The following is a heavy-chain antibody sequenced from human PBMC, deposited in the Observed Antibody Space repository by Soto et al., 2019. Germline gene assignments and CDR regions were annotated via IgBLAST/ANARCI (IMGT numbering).Heavy chain of an antibody. D-gene: IGHD2-21*02. Sequence: QLQLQESDSGLVKPSQTLSLTCAVSGGSISRGYSWSWIRQPPGKGLEWIGYIYHSGITYYNPSLKSRVTISMDRSKNQFSLNLTSVTAADTAVYYCARERDGGNSDWFDPWGQGTLVTVSS. CDR2: IYHSGIT. V-gene: IGHV4-30-2*01. CDR1: GGSISRGYS. CDR3: ARERDGGNSDWFDP. J-gene: IGHJ5*02.